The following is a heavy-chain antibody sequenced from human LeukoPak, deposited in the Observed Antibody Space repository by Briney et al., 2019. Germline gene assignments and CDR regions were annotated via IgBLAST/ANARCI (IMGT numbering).Heavy chain of an antibody. CDR2: IYHSGST. CDR3: ARSYSKTTVTTALGY. V-gene: IGHV4-30-2*01. D-gene: IGHD4-17*01. Sequence: SQTLSLTCTVSGGSISSGGYYWSWIRQPPGKGLEWIGYIYHSGSTYYNPSLKSRVTISVDTSKNQFSLKLSSVTAADTAVYYCARSYSKTTVTTALGYWGQGTLVTVSS. CDR1: GGSISSGGYY. J-gene: IGHJ4*02.